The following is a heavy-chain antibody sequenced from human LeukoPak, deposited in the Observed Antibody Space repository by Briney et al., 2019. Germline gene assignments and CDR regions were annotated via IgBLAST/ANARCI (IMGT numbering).Heavy chain of an antibody. J-gene: IGHJ4*02. CDR3: AKDRFCGGGSCYSIDY. D-gene: IGHD2-15*01. CDR2: ISGSGGST. V-gene: IGHV3-23*01. CDR1: GFTFSSYA. Sequence: GGSLRLSCAASGFTFSSYAMSWVRQAPGKGLEWVSTISGSGGSTYYVDSVKGRFTISRDNSKNTLYLQMDSLRAEDTAVYYCAKDRFCGGGSCYSIDYWGQGTLVTVSP.